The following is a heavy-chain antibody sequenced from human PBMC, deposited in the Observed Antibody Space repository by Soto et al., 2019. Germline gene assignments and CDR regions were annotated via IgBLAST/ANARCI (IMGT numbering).Heavy chain of an antibody. CDR1: GGTFSSYT. V-gene: IGHV1-69*02. J-gene: IGHJ5*02. Sequence: ASVKVSCKASGGTFSSYTISWVRQAPGQGLEWMGRIIPILGIANYAQKFQGRVTITADKSTSTAYMELSSLRSEDTAVYYCASYYYGSGNWFDPWGQGTLVTVSS. CDR2: IIPILGIA. D-gene: IGHD3-10*01. CDR3: ASYYYGSGNWFDP.